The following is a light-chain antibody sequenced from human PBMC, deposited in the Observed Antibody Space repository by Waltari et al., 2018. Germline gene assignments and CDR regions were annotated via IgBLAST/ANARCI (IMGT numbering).Light chain of an antibody. Sequence: DIVMTQSPDSLAVSLGERATITCKTSQNILHTSNNLNYLAWYQQKPGQPPKLLIYWASIRQFGVPARFSGGGSGTDFTLTIASLQAEDVAIYYCQQYYSAVTFGGGTKVEIK. CDR1: QNILHTSNNLNY. CDR3: QQYYSAVT. CDR2: WAS. J-gene: IGKJ4*01. V-gene: IGKV4-1*01.